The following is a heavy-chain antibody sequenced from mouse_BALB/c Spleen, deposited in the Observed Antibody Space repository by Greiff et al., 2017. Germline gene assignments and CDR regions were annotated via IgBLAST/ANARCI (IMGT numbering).Heavy chain of an antibody. CDR1: GFTFSSYG. Sequence: VQLKESGGGLVQPGGSLKLSCAASGFTFSSYGMSWVRQTPDKRLELVATININGGSTYYPDSVKGRFTISRDNAKNTLYLQMSSLKSEDTAMYYCARDPYYRAMDYWGQGTSVTVSS. V-gene: IGHV5-6-3*01. J-gene: IGHJ4*01. D-gene: IGHD2-10*01. CDR3: ARDPYYRAMDY. CDR2: ININGGST.